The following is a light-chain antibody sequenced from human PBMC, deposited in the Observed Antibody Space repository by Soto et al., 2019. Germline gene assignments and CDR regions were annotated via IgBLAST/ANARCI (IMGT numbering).Light chain of an antibody. CDR1: SSEVDGYNY. CDR3: SSYTSSSTRV. CDR2: DVS. V-gene: IGLV2-14*01. J-gene: IGLJ2*01. Sequence: QSALTQPASVSGSPGQSITISCTGTSSEVDGYNYVSWYQQHPGKAPKLMNYDVSNRPSGVSNRFSGSKSGNTASLTISGLQAEDEADYYCSSYTSSSTRVFGGGTKVTVL.